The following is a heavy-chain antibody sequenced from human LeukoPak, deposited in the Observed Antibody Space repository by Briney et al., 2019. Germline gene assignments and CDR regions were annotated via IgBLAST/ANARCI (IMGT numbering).Heavy chain of an antibody. Sequence: GGSLRLSCAASGLTFSDYWLSWVRQAPGKGLEWVANIKQDGTEKNYVDSVKGRFTISRDNARSSLSLQMNSLRAEDTAVYYCVRGPYALFWGQGTLVSVSS. V-gene: IGHV3-7*01. CDR2: IKQDGTEK. CDR3: VRGPYALF. CDR1: GLTFSDYW. D-gene: IGHD2-2*01. J-gene: IGHJ4*02.